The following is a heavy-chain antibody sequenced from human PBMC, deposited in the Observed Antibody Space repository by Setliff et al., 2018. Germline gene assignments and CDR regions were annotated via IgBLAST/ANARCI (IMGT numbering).Heavy chain of an antibody. J-gene: IGHJ4*01. D-gene: IGHD3-22*01. CDR3: AKEIQPRRGPVYDSSGLAFDY. CDR1: GFAFSTYG. CDR2: IRYGGTKK. V-gene: IGHV3-30*02. Sequence: LRLSCAASGFAFSTYGIHWVRHTPGKGLEWVAYIRYGGTKKDYADYVRGRFTISRDDSQNTVSLQMSSLRAEDTAVYYCAKEIQPRRGPVYDSSGLAFDYWGQGTLVTVSS.